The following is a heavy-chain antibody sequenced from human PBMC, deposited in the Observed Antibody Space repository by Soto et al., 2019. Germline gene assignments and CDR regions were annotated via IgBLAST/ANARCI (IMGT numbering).Heavy chain of an antibody. J-gene: IGHJ6*02. V-gene: IGHV3-11*01. D-gene: IGHD5-12*01. CDR3: ARENRARDYYYYYGMDV. CDR2: ISSSGSTI. CDR1: GFTFNKHA. Sequence: GVSLRLSCVASGFTFNKHALAWVRQAPGKGLEWVSYISSSGSTIYYADSVKGRFTISRDNAKNSLYLQMNSLRAEDTAVYYCARENRARDYYYYYGMDVWGQGTTGTVSS.